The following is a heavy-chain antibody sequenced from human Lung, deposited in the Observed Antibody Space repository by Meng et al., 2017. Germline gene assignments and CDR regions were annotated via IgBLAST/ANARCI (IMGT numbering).Heavy chain of an antibody. CDR3: VRRTYSSGWYFDY. CDR1: AGCSRGYY. V-gene: IGHV4-34*02. J-gene: IGHJ4*02. Sequence: VEVQLGAAGLWTLQVVSSLAGVVYAGCSRGYYWSWFRHPPGKGLGWSGQIIDSGSTNYNPSLKSRVTISVDTSKNQFSLRVTSVTSADRAVYYCVRRTYSSGWYFDYWGQGTLVTVSS. D-gene: IGHD6-19*01. CDR2: IIDSGST.